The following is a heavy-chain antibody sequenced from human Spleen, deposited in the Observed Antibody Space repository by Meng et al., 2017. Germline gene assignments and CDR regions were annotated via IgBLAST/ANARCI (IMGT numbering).Heavy chain of an antibody. J-gene: IGHJ6*02. CDR1: GYSISSGYY. Sequence: SETLSLTCTVSGYSISSGYYWGWIRQPPGKGLEWIGSIYHSGSTYYNPSLKSRVTMSADTSKNQFSLKLTSVTAADTAVYYCARIRLETYRYYYGMDVWGQGTTVTVSS. CDR2: IYHSGST. D-gene: IGHD3-16*02. CDR3: ARIRLETYRYYYGMDV. V-gene: IGHV4-38-2*02.